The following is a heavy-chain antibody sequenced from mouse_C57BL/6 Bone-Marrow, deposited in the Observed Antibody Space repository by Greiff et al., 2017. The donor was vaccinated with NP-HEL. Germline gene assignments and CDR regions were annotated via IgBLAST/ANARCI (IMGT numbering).Heavy chain of an antibody. Sequence: EVQGVESGAELVRPGASVKLSCTASGFNIKDDYMHWVKQRPEQGLEWIGWIDPENGDTEYASKFQGKATITADTSSNTAYLQLSSLTSEDTAVYYCTTWVYWGQGTLVTVSA. V-gene: IGHV14-4*01. J-gene: IGHJ3*01. CDR1: GFNIKDDY. CDR3: TTWVY. CDR2: IDPENGDT.